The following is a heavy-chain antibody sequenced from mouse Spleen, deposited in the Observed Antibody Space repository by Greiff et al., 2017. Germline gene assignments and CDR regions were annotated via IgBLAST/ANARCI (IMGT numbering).Heavy chain of an antibody. CDR2: IDPSDSYT. CDR3: ARGFITTAGYFDV. CDR1: GYTFTSYW. J-gene: IGHJ1*01. D-gene: IGHD1-2*01. Sequence: QVQLQQPGAELVMPGASVKLSCKASGYTFTSYWMHWVKQRPGQGLEWIGEIDPSDSYTNYNQKFKGKAPLTVDKSSSTAYMQLSSLTSEDSAVYYCARGFITTAGYFDVWAQGPRSPSPQ. V-gene: IGHV1-69*01.